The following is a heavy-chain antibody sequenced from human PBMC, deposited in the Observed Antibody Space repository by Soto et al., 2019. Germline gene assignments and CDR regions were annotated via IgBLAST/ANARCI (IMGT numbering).Heavy chain of an antibody. CDR2: FYYSGST. Sequence: QVQLQESGPGLVKPSQTLSLTCTVSGGSISSGGYYWSWIRQHPGKGLEWIGHFYYSGSTYYNPSLKSRLTISVDTSQNQFSLKLSSVTAADTALYYCARVSYSSSPRYYYYGMDVWGQGTTVTVSS. D-gene: IGHD6-6*01. CDR3: ARVSYSSSPRYYYYGMDV. V-gene: IGHV4-31*03. J-gene: IGHJ6*02. CDR1: GGSISSGGYY.